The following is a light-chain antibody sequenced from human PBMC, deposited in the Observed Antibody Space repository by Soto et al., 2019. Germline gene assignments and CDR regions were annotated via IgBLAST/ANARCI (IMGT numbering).Light chain of an antibody. Sequence: QSALTQPASVSGSPGQSITISCTGTSSDVGVYNYVSWYQQHPGKAPKLMIYDVSNRPSGVSNRFSGSKSGNTASLTTSGLQAEDEADYYCSSYTGSSTPLVFGGGTKLTVL. J-gene: IGLJ2*01. CDR3: SSYTGSSTPLV. V-gene: IGLV2-14*01. CDR2: DVS. CDR1: SSDVGVYNY.